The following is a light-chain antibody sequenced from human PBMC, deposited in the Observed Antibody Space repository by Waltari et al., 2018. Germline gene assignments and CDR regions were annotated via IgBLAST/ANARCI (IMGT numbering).Light chain of an antibody. Sequence: EVVLTQSPATLSLSPGARATLSCRASQRVRNFLVWYQQKPGQGPRPLIYDASNRETGIPARFSGSGSGTDFTLTISSLEPEDFAVYYCMQRTNWPLTFGGGTKVEIK. J-gene: IGKJ4*01. CDR1: QRVRNF. V-gene: IGKV3-11*01. CDR2: DAS. CDR3: MQRTNWPLT.